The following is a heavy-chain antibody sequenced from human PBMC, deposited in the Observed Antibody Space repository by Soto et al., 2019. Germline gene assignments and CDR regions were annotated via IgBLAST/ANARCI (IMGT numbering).Heavy chain of an antibody. D-gene: IGHD6-19*01. CDR3: ARDPVAGTGYFDS. CDR2: IYYSGST. V-gene: IGHV4-59*01. CDR1: GGSISSYY. Sequence: ETLSLTCTVSGGSISSYYWSWIRQPPGKGLEWIGYIYYSGSTNYNPSLKSRVTISVDTSKNQFSLKLSSVTAADTAVYYCARDPVAGTGYFDSWGQRTLVPVSS. J-gene: IGHJ4*02.